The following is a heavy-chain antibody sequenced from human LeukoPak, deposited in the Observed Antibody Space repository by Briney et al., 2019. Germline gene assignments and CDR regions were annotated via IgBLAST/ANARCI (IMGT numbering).Heavy chain of an antibody. CDR3: ARQITMILKVWFDP. Sequence: PSETLSLTCTVSGGSISSSSYYWGWIRQPPGKGLEWIGSIYYSGSTYYNPSLKSRVTISVDTSKNQFSLKLSSVTAADTAVHYCARQITMILKVWFDPWGQGTLVTVSS. J-gene: IGHJ5*02. V-gene: IGHV4-39*01. CDR1: GGSISSSSYY. CDR2: IYYSGST. D-gene: IGHD3-22*01.